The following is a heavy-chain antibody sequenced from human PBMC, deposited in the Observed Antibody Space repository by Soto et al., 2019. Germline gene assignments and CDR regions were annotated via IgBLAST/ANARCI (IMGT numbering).Heavy chain of an antibody. D-gene: IGHD7-27*01. CDR2: MNPNSGNT. CDR1: GYTFTSYD. Sequence: GASVKVSCKASGYTFTSYDINWVRHATGQGLEWMGWMNPNSGNTGYAQKFQGRVTMTRNTSISTAYMELSSLRSEDTAVYYCAIPGNWGPDAFDPWGQGRMGTVSS. CDR3: AIPGNWGPDAFDP. V-gene: IGHV1-8*01. J-gene: IGHJ3*01.